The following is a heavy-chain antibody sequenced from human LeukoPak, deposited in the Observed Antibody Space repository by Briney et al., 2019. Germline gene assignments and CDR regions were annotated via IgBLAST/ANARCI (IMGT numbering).Heavy chain of an antibody. Sequence: SETLSLTCTVSGGSISSSSYYWGWIRQPPGKGLEWIGSIYYSGSTYYNPSLKSRVTISVDTSKNQFSLKLSSVTAADTAVCYCARATTVTPGDFDYWDQGTLVTVSS. V-gene: IGHV4-39*07. CDR3: ARATTVTPGDFDY. D-gene: IGHD4-11*01. J-gene: IGHJ4*02. CDR1: GGSISSSSYY. CDR2: IYYSGST.